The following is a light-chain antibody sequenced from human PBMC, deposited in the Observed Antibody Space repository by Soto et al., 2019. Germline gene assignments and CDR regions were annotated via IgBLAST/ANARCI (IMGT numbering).Light chain of an antibody. CDR1: QSVRSSY. CDR2: GAS. V-gene: IGKV3-20*01. J-gene: IGKJ5*01. CDR3: QQYGSSPSIT. Sequence: EVVLTQSPGTLSLSPGERATFSCRASQSVRSSYLAWYQQKPGQAPRLLIYGASSRATGIPDRFSGSGSGTDFTLTISRLEPEDSAVYFCQQYGSSPSITFGQGTRLEIK.